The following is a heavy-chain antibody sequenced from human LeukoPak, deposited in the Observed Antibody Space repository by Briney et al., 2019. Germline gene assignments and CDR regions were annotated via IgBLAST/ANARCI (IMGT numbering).Heavy chain of an antibody. CDR1: GGSISSYY. Sequence: PSETLSLACTVSGGSISSYYWSWIRQPAGKGLEWIGHIYTSGSTNYNPSLKSRITMSVDTSKNQFSLKLSSVTAADTAVYYCARDLPIYYDTSGYPETGFDYWGQGTLVTVSS. V-gene: IGHV4-4*07. CDR3: ARDLPIYYDTSGYPETGFDY. CDR2: IYTSGST. D-gene: IGHD3-22*01. J-gene: IGHJ4*02.